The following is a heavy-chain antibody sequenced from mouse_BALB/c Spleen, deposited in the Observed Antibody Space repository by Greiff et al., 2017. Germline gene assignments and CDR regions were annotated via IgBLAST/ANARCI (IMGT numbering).Heavy chain of an antibody. Sequence: EVKLVESGGGLVKPGGSLKLSCAASGFTFSSYAMSWVRQTPEKRLEWVASISSGGSTYYPDSVKGRFTISRDNARNILYLQMSSLRSEDTAMYYCAREGLLEYYAMDYWGQGTTLTVSS. V-gene: IGHV5-6-5*01. CDR3: AREGLLEYYAMDY. CDR2: ISSGGST. J-gene: IGHJ4*01. CDR1: GFTFSSYA. D-gene: IGHD2-10*01.